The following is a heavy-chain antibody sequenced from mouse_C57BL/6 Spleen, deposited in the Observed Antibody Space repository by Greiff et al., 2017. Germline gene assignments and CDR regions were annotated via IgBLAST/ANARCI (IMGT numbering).Heavy chain of an antibody. Sequence: ESGPGLVKPSQSLSLTCSVTGYSITSGYYWNWIRQFPGNKLEWMGYISYDGSNNYNPSLKNRISITRDTSKNQFFLKLNSVTTEDTATYYCASIYYDYGLFDYWGQGTTLTVSS. CDR3: ASIYYDYGLFDY. J-gene: IGHJ2*01. CDR1: GYSITSGYY. D-gene: IGHD2-4*01. V-gene: IGHV3-6*01. CDR2: ISYDGSN.